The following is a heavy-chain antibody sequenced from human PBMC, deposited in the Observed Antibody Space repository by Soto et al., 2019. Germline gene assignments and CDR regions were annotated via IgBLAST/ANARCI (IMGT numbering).Heavy chain of an antibody. V-gene: IGHV5-51*01. CDR3: ATHGHRVYYANSDYYDYSMDV. D-gene: IGHD3-22*01. CDR2: IYPGDSDT. Sequence: ESLKISCKGSGYSFTNYWIGWVRQSPGKGLEWMGMIYPGDSDTRYSPSFQGQVTISADKSINTAYPPWSSLKASDPAMFCFATHGHRVYYANSDYYDYSMDVWGQGTTVTVSS. J-gene: IGHJ6*02. CDR1: GYSFTNYW.